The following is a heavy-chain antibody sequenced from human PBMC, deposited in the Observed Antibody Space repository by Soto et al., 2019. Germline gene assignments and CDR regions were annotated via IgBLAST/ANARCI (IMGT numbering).Heavy chain of an antibody. Sequence: QVQLVQSGAEVKKPGSSVKVSCKASGGTFSSYAISWVRQAPGQGLEWMGGIIPIFGTANYAKTFQGRVTMTADESTSTAYMELSSLRSEDTAVYYCARLPDPYISSSSRSLDHWGQGTLVTVSS. CDR1: GGTFSSYA. CDR3: ARLPDPYISSSSRSLDH. D-gene: IGHD6-6*01. CDR2: IIPIFGTA. V-gene: IGHV1-69*01. J-gene: IGHJ4*02.